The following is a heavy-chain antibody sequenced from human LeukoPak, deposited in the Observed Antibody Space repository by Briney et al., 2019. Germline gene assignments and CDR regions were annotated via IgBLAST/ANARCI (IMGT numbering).Heavy chain of an antibody. Sequence: GASVKVSCKASGYTFISYGITWVRQAPGQGLEWMGWISPYTTKTNYAQSLQGRVTMTTDTSTSTAYMELRSLRPDDTAVYYCAREGGVGPTAPPDYYSYQMDVWGKGTTVTVSS. D-gene: IGHD1-26*01. CDR2: ISPYTTKT. CDR3: AREGGVGPTAPPDYYSYQMDV. V-gene: IGHV1-18*01. CDR1: GYTFISYG. J-gene: IGHJ6*03.